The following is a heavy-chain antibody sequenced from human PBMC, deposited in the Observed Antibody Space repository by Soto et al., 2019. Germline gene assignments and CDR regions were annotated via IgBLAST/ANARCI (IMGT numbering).Heavy chain of an antibody. D-gene: IGHD4-4*01. CDR3: ARPLWRNDYNWGYCDL. CDR2: ISYDGSNK. V-gene: IGHV3-30-3*01. Sequence: QVQLVESGGGMVQPGRSLRLSCAASGFTFSSYAMHWVRQAPGKGLEWVAVISYDGSNKYYADSVKGRFTISRDNSKNPLYLQMNSLRADDTAVYYCARPLWRNDYNWGYCDLWGRGTMVTVSS. CDR1: GFTFSSYA. J-gene: IGHJ2*01.